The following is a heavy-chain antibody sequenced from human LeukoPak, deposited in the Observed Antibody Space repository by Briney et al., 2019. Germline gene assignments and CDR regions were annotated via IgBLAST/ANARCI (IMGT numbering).Heavy chain of an antibody. V-gene: IGHV6-1*01. Sequence: SQTLSLTCAISGDSVSSNSAAWNWIRQSPSRGLEWLGRTYYRSKWYNDYAVSVKSRITINPDTSKNQFSLQLNSVTPEDTAVYYCARASGYSSSWLPPNFDYWGQGTLVTVSS. CDR1: GDSVSSNSAA. D-gene: IGHD6-13*01. CDR3: ARASGYSSSWLPPNFDY. CDR2: TYYRSKWYN. J-gene: IGHJ4*02.